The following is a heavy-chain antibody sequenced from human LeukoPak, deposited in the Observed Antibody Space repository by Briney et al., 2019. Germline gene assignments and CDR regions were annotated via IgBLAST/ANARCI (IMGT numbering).Heavy chain of an antibody. D-gene: IGHD3-9*01. CDR1: GGSISSYY. CDR2: IHYTGTT. J-gene: IGHJ4*02. Sequence: SETLSLTCTVSGGSISSYYWSWIRQPPGKGLEWIGYIHYTGTTNYNPLFESRATISVDTSKNQFSLKLTSVTAADTAVYFCARGEDFERYYLAYWGQGTLVTVSS. CDR3: ARGEDFERYYLAY. V-gene: IGHV4-59*01.